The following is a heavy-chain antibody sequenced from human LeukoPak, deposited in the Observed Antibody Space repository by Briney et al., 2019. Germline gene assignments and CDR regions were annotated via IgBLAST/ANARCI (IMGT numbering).Heavy chain of an antibody. V-gene: IGHV4-34*01. Sequence: SETLSLTCAVYGGSFSGYYWSWIRQPPGKGLEWIGEINHSGSTNYNPSLKSRVTISVDTSKNQFSLKLRSVTAADTAVYYCARARYYDSSGYYHLNAFDIWGQGTMVTVSS. CDR1: GGSFSGYY. D-gene: IGHD3-22*01. J-gene: IGHJ3*02. CDR2: INHSGST. CDR3: ARARYYDSSGYYHLNAFDI.